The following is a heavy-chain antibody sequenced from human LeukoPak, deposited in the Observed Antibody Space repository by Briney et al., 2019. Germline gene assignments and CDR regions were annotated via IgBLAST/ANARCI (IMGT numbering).Heavy chain of an antibody. CDR2: ISGSGGST. CDR1: GFTFSSYA. V-gene: IGHV3-23*01. D-gene: IGHD3-3*01. CDR3: AKRAKPHYDFWSGYLYFDY. Sequence: GGSLRLSCAASGFTFSSYAMSWVRQAPGKGLEWVSAISGSGGSTYYADSVKGRFTISRDNSKNTLYLQMTTLSAEDTAVYYCAKRAKPHYDFWSGYLYFDYWGQGTLVTVSS. J-gene: IGHJ4*02.